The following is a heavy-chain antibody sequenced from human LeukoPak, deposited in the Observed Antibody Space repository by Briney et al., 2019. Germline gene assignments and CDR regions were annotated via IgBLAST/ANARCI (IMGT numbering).Heavy chain of an antibody. CDR1: GFTFSSYA. J-gene: IGHJ4*02. CDR2: IKQDGSEK. D-gene: IGHD6-19*01. CDR3: AREWAGPSFDY. V-gene: IGHV3-7*01. Sequence: GGSLRLSCAASGFTFSSYAMSWVRQGPGKGLEWVANIKQDGSEKSYVDSVKGRFTISRDNTKNSLYLQMNSLRAEDTAVYFCAREWAGPSFDYWGQGTLVTVSS.